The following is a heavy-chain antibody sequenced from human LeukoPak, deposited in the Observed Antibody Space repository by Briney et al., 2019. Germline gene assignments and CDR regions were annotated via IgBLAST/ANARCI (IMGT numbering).Heavy chain of an antibody. CDR1: GYTFSNYY. J-gene: IGHJ3*02. D-gene: IGHD5-24*01. CDR2: INPTAGNT. CDR3: ARIRDGYNDAYDI. Sequence: ASVKVSCKASGYTFSNYYLHWVRQAPGQGLEWMGLINPTAGNTYYAQRFQGRVTMTRNTSTSTVYMELSSLRSEDAAVYYCARIRDGYNDAYDIWGQGTMVTVPS. V-gene: IGHV1-46*01.